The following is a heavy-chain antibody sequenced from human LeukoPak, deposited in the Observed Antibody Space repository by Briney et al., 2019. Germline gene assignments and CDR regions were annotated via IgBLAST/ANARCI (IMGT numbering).Heavy chain of an antibody. CDR2: ISGSGGST. J-gene: IGHJ4*02. V-gene: IGHV3-23*01. CDR3: ATSSTTYGSGNYDSRAFED. Sequence: GGSLRLSCAASGFTFSSYEMNWVRQAPGKGLEWVSVISGSGGSTYYADSVKGRFTISRDNSKNTVYVQMNSLRVEDTAVYYCATSSTTYGSGNYDSRAFEDWGQGTLVTVSS. CDR1: GFTFSSYE. D-gene: IGHD3-10*01.